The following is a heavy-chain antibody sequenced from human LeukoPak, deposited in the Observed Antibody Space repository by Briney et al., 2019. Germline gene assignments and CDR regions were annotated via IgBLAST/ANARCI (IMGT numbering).Heavy chain of an antibody. CDR3: VKDFDYVWGSFDN. CDR2: IRDDGGAT. Sequence: GGSLRLSCAASGFTFSNYGMNWVRQAPGKGLEWVAFIRDDGGATYYSDSVKGRFTISRDNSKNTLFLLMNSLRAEDTAVYYCVKDFDYVWGSFDNWGQGTLVTVSS. D-gene: IGHD3-16*01. CDR1: GFTFSNYG. V-gene: IGHV3-30*02. J-gene: IGHJ4*02.